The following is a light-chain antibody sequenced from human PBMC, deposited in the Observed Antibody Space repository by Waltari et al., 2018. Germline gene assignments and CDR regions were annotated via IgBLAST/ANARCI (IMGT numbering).Light chain of an antibody. V-gene: IGKV2-30*02. Sequence: DVVMTQSPLSLPIAPGQAASMTCRSSQSLLHSNGNTYLSWFLQKPGQPPRRLIYKVSNRDSVVPDRFSGSGAGTDFKRKISRVDADDVGVYYCMQGTHFPPTFGQGTKVEIK. CDR2: KVS. CDR1: QSLLHSNGNTY. J-gene: IGKJ1*01. CDR3: MQGTHFPPT.